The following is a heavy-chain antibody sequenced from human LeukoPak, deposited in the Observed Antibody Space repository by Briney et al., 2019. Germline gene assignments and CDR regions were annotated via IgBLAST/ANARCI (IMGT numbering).Heavy chain of an antibody. CDR3: ARVFPLNGVLRYFDWLPQYYYYYMDV. D-gene: IGHD3-9*01. CDR1: GYTFTSYD. CDR2: MDPNSGNT. J-gene: IGHJ6*03. V-gene: IGHV1-8*01. Sequence: ASVKVSCKASGYTFTSYDINWVRQATGQGLEWMGWMDPNSGNTGYAQKFQGRVTMTRNTSISTAYMELSSLRSEDTAVYYCARVFPLNGVLRYFDWLPQYYYYYMDVWGKGTTVTISS.